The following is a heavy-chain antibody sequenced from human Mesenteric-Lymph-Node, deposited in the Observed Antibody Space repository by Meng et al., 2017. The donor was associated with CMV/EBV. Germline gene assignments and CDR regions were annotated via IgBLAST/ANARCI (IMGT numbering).Heavy chain of an antibody. Sequence: YNYSGDDMHGMGQARGQGRGWRRQSDHNSGGKNYADKFQSRRNMTRDTSTSKVYMELNSLRSEDSAVYYCAREEYAYCGGECPIGYWGQGTLVTVSS. CDR2: SDHNSGGK. CDR1: YNYSGDD. J-gene: IGHJ4*02. V-gene: IGHV1-2*06. CDR3: AREEYAYCGGECPIGY. D-gene: IGHD2-21*01.